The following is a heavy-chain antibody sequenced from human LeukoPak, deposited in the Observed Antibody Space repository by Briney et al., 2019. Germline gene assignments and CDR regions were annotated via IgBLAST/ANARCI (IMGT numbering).Heavy chain of an antibody. CDR3: ARDRSRWSITPGADV. J-gene: IGHJ6*02. D-gene: IGHD4-23*01. CDR2: IYSDESST. V-gene: IGHV3-74*01. Sequence: GGSLRLSCAASGFTFSSYEMNWVRQAPGKGLVWVSHIYSDESSTSYADSVKGRFTISRDNTKNTLYLQMNSLRGEDTAVYYCARDRSRWSITPGADVWGQGTTVTVSS. CDR1: GFTFSSYE.